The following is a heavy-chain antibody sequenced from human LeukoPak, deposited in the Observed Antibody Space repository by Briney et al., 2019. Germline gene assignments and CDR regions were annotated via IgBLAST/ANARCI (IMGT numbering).Heavy chain of an antibody. Sequence: GGSLRLXCAASGFTFSSYSMNWVRQAPGKGLEWVSSISSSSSYIYYADSVKGRFTISRDNAKNSLYLQMNSLRAEDTAVYYCARLGNYGSGSSWFDPWGQGTLVTVSS. CDR2: ISSSSSYI. V-gene: IGHV3-21*01. D-gene: IGHD3-10*01. CDR1: GFTFSSYS. J-gene: IGHJ5*02. CDR3: ARLGNYGSGSSWFDP.